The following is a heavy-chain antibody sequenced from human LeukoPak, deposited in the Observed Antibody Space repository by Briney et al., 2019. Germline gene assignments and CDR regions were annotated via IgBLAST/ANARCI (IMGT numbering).Heavy chain of an antibody. D-gene: IGHD3-3*01. Sequence: ASVKVSCKASGYTFAGYYMHWVRQAPGQGLEWMGWINPNSGGTNYAQKFQGRVTMTRDTSISTAYMELSRLRSGDTAVYYCARDYDFWSGPLEYNWFDPWGQGTLVTVSS. V-gene: IGHV1-2*02. J-gene: IGHJ5*02. CDR1: GYTFAGYY. CDR3: ARDYDFWSGPLEYNWFDP. CDR2: INPNSGGT.